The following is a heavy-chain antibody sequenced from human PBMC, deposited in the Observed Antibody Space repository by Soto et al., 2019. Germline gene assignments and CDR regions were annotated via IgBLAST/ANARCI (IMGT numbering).Heavy chain of an antibody. V-gene: IGHV3-33*01. J-gene: IGHJ4*02. D-gene: IGHD1-26*01. CDR3: ARAVSSATYYDCIGY. CDR1: GFDISTYG. Sequence: GGSLRLSCEASGFDISTYGLHWVRQAPGKGLEWLAFIWYDGSNQHYAASVKGRFTISRDNPRNTLYLQMNNLRADDTAVYFCARAVSSATYYDCIGYWGRGTLVTVSS. CDR2: IWYDGSNQ.